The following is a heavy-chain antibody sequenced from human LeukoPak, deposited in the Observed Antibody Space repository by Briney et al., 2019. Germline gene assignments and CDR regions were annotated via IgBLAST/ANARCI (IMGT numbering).Heavy chain of an antibody. CDR1: GYSISSGYF. D-gene: IGHD3-16*01. CDR3: ASYTDAFDI. J-gene: IGHJ3*02. V-gene: IGHV4-38-2*02. Sequence: SETLSLTCSVSGYSISSGYFWGWIRQPPGKGLEWIGSISESGTTYYNPSLKSRVTLSVDTSKNQFSLKLTSVTAADTAVYYCASYTDAFDIWGQGTMVTVSS. CDR2: ISESGTT.